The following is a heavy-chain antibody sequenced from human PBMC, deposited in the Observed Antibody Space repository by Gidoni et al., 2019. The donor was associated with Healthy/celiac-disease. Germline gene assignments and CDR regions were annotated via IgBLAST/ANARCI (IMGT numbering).Heavy chain of an antibody. CDR3: AKGYYDSSGLHWFDP. Sequence: EVQLLASGGGLVQPGGSLRLSCAASGFTFSSYAMSWVRQAPGKGLEWVSVISGGAGSTYYADSVKGRFTISRDNSKNTLYLQMNNLRVEDTALYYCAKGYYDSSGLHWFDPWGQGTLVTVSS. V-gene: IGHV3-23*01. D-gene: IGHD3-22*01. CDR2: ISGGAGST. J-gene: IGHJ5*02. CDR1: GFTFSSYA.